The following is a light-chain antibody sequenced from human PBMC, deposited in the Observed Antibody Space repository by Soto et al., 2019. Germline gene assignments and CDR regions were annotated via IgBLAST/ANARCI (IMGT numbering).Light chain of an antibody. V-gene: IGKV3-15*01. Sequence: EIVMTQSPATLSVSPGERATLSCRASQSFSGTLAWYQQKPGQAPRLLIYGASTRATGIPARFSGSGSGTEFTLTISSLQSEDFAVYYCQQYNNWPPMYTFGQGTKLEIK. J-gene: IGKJ2*01. CDR2: GAS. CDR1: QSFSGT. CDR3: QQYNNWPPMYT.